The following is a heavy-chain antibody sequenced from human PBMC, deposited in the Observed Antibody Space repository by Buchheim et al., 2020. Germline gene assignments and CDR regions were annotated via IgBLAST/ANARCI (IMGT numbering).Heavy chain of an antibody. J-gene: IGHJ4*02. D-gene: IGHD6-19*01. CDR3: AKAVESYSSGWYSGYFDY. Sequence: EVQLVESGGGLVQPGGSLRLSCAASGFTFSSYAMSWVRQAPGKGLEWVSAISGSGGSTYYADSVQGRFTISRDNSKNTLYLPMNSLRAEDTAVYYCAKAVESYSSGWYSGYFDYWGQGTL. V-gene: IGHV3-23*04. CDR2: ISGSGGST. CDR1: GFTFSSYA.